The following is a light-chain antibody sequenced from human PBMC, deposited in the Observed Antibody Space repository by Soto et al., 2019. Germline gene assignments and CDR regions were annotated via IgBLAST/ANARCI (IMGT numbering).Light chain of an antibody. Sequence: EIVLTQSPATLSLSPGERATLSCRASQSISNYLAWYQQKPGQAPRLLIYDASNRATGIPARFSGSGSGTDFTLTISRLEPEDFAVYYCQHYGSSWTFGQGTKVDIK. J-gene: IGKJ1*01. CDR1: QSISNY. V-gene: IGKV3-11*01. CDR2: DAS. CDR3: QHYGSSWT.